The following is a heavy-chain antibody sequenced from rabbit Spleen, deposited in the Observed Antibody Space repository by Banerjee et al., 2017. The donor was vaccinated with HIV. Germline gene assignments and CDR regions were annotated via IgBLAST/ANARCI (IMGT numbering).Heavy chain of an antibody. Sequence: QQLEESGGGLVKPGASLTLTCTASGFSFSSGNDMSWVRQAPGKGLEWIAWINAGSRGKTNYAKWAKGRFTISKSSSTTVTLQMTSLTDADTATYFCARGVAFDPWGPGTLVTVS. CDR3: ARGVAFDP. CDR2: INAGSRGKT. CDR1: GFSFSSGND. J-gene: IGHJ2*01. V-gene: IGHV1S40*01.